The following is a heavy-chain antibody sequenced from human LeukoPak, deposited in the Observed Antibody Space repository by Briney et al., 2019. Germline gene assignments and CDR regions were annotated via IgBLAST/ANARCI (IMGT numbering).Heavy chain of an antibody. V-gene: IGHV4-4*02. CDR2: IYYTGST. CDR3: ARTGGSFYFYYYMDV. J-gene: IGHJ6*03. D-gene: IGHD1-26*01. Sequence: PSETLSLTCAVSGGSISSSNWWSWVRQPPGKGLEWIGSIYYTGSTYYNPSLKSRVTMSIDSSKNQFSLKLSSVTAADTAVYYCARTGGSFYFYYYMDVWGKGTTVTVSS. CDR1: GGSISSSNW.